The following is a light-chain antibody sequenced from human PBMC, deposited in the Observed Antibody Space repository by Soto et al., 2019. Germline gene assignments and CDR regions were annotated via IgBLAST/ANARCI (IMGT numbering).Light chain of an antibody. CDR1: QNINNY. V-gene: IGKV1-5*03. CDR2: KAS. Sequence: MTRSPSSRSPSFLDRITMTCQASQNINNYLNWYQQKPGRAPNLLIYKASHLENGVPSRFSGSGSGTEFTLTISSLQPGDFATYYCQHYNTYPWTFGQGTKVDIK. CDR3: QHYNTYPWT. J-gene: IGKJ1*01.